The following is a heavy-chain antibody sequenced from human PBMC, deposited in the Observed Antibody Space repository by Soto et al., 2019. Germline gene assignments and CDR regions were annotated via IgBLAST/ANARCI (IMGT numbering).Heavy chain of an antibody. CDR2: VNPIVSMS. Sequence: QVQLVQSGAAVKRPGSSVKVSCKASGDTFNFYSINWVRQAPGLGLEWMGRVNPIVSMSNYAQKFQGRVTMTADKSTSPAHRKISRLRYEDTAIYCWGGSYGAGSRAFDYWGQGALVTVSS. D-gene: IGHD3-16*01. J-gene: IGHJ4*02. V-gene: IGHV1-69*02. CDR3: GGSYGAGSRAFDY. CDR1: GDTFNFYS.